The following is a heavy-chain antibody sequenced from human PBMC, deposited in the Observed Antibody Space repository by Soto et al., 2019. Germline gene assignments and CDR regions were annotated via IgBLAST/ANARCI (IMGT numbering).Heavy chain of an antibody. Sequence: EVQLVESGGGLVQPGGSLKLSCAVSGFTFSGSAMHWVRQASGKGLEWVGRIRSKSNSYATAYAASVKGRFTISRDDSKHTAYLQMNSLKTKDTAVYYCTRGYGDYVRDYWGQGTLVTVSS. CDR1: GFTFSGSA. J-gene: IGHJ4*02. V-gene: IGHV3-73*01. D-gene: IGHD4-17*01. CDR2: IRSKSNSYAT. CDR3: TRGYGDYVRDY.